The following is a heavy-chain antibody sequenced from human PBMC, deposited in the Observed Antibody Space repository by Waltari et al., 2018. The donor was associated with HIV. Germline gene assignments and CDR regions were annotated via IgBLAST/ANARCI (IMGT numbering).Heavy chain of an antibody. Sequence: QVQLQQWGAGLLKPSETLSLTCAVYGGTFKTYYWPWIRQSPGRGLEWIGEINSSGDTQSNPSLKSRVTLSVDKSKNQFSRRMNFVSGADAGVYYCARGLWKKVETIMGLYTCYYGVMDVWGQGTTV. CDR2: INSSGDT. V-gene: IGHV4-34*02. J-gene: IGHJ6*02. CDR1: GGTFKTYY. D-gene: IGHD3-10*01. CDR3: ARGLWKKVETIMGLYTCYYGVMDV.